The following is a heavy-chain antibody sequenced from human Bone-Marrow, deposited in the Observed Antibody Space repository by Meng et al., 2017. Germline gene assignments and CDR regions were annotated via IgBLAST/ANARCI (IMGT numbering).Heavy chain of an antibody. V-gene: IGHV1-2*02. CDR3: ARGIVGSSWFGELFFGNNGQVDY. Sequence: ASVKVFCKASGYTFTGYYMHWVRQAPGQGLEWMGWINPNSGGTNYAQKFQGRVTMTRDTSISTAYMELSRLRSDDTAVYYCARGIVGSSWFGELFFGNNGQVDYWGQGTLVTVSS. J-gene: IGHJ4*02. CDR2: INPNSGGT. D-gene: IGHD3-10*01. CDR1: GYTFTGYY.